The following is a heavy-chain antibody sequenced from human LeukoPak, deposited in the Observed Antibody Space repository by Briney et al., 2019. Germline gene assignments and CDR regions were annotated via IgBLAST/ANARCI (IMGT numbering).Heavy chain of an antibody. CDR1: GFTFSSYW. CDR3: AKDQGTGTPNY. D-gene: IGHD1-7*01. V-gene: IGHV3-7*01. Sequence: GGSLRLSCAASGFTFSSYWMSWVRQAPGKGLEWVANIKQDGSEKYYVDSVKGRFTISRDNAKNSLYLQMNSLRAEDTAVYYCAKDQGTGTPNYWGQGTLVTVSS. CDR2: IKQDGSEK. J-gene: IGHJ4*02.